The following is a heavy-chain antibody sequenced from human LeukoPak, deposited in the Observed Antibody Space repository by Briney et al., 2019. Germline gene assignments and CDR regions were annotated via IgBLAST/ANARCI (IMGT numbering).Heavy chain of an antibody. CDR2: IYYSGST. J-gene: IGHJ5*02. CDR3: ARHPGRSCSGTSCPNWFDR. D-gene: IGHD2-2*01. Sequence: SETLSLTCIVSSGSIISSGFYWGWIRQPPGKGLEWIGSIYYSGSTYYNPSLKSRVTISVDTSKNQFSLKLNSVAAADTAVYYCARHPGRSCSGTSCPNWFDRWGQGTLVTVSS. CDR1: SGSIISSGFY. V-gene: IGHV4-39*01.